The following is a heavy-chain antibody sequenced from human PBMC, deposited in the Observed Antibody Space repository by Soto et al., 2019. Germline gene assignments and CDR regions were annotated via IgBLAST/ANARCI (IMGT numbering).Heavy chain of an antibody. Sequence: GGSLRLSCAASGFTFGNAWMNWVRQAPGKWLEWVGRIKSKTDGGTTDYAAPVKGRFTISRDDSKNTLYLQMNSLKTEDTAVYYCTTDLLYDFWSGYYSAWGHGTLVTVSS. CDR1: GFTFGNAW. CDR2: IKSKTDGGTT. CDR3: TTDLLYDFWSGYYSA. D-gene: IGHD3-3*01. V-gene: IGHV3-15*07. J-gene: IGHJ4*01.